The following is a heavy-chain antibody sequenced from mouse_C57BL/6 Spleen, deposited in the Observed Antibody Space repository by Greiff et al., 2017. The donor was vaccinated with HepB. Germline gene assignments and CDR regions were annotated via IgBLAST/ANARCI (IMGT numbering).Heavy chain of an antibody. Sequence: EVQLQQSGPELVKPGASVKISFKASGYTFTDYYMNWVKQSHGKSLEWIGDITPNNGGTSYNQKVKGKATLTVDKSSSTAYMEPRSLTSEDSAVDYCAKVAVDSSGSEGFAYWGQWTLVTVSA. CDR2: ITPNNGGT. D-gene: IGHD3-2*02. V-gene: IGHV1-26*01. J-gene: IGHJ3*01. CDR1: GYTFTDYY. CDR3: AKVAVDSSGSEGFAY.